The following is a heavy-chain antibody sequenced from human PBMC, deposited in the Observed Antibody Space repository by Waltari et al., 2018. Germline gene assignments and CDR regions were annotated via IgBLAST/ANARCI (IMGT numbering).Heavy chain of an antibody. CDR2: IYHTGST. CDR3: AAEKARYGLDV. J-gene: IGHJ6*02. CDR1: GSSISSGYY. Sequence: QLQESGPGLVKPSETLSLTCGVSGSSISSGYYWAWVRQSPGKGLEWIGSIYHTGSTSYKPCLRSRVTISVDTSKNLFSLRLSPVTAADTAVYYCAAEKARYGLDVWGQGTTVTVSS. V-gene: IGHV4-38-2*01.